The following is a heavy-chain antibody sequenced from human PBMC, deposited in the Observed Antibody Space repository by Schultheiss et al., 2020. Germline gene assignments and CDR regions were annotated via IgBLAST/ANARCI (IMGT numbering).Heavy chain of an antibody. V-gene: IGHV1-69*13. D-gene: IGHD1-26*01. CDR1: GYTFTSYA. CDR3: ARDLGGSYKVYYYYYGMDV. Sequence: SVKVSCKASGYTFTSYAISWVRQAPGQGLEWMGGIIPIFGTANYAQKFQGRVTITADESTSTAYMELSSLRSEDTAVYYCARDLGGSYKVYYYYYGMDVWGQGTTVSVYS. J-gene: IGHJ6*02. CDR2: IIPIFGTA.